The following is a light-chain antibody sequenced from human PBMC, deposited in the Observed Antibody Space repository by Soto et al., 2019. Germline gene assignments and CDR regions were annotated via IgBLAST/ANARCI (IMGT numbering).Light chain of an antibody. J-gene: IGLJ2*01. CDR2: NYV. V-gene: IGLV1-40*01. Sequence: QSVLTQPPSVSGAPGQRVTISCAGTSSNIGAGYGVHWYQQLPGRAPKLLIHNYVNRPSGVPDRFSGSKSGTSASLAITGLQGEDEGDYYCQSYGSNLSGSLFGGGTKLTVL. CDR3: QSYGSNLSGSL. CDR1: SSNIGAGYG.